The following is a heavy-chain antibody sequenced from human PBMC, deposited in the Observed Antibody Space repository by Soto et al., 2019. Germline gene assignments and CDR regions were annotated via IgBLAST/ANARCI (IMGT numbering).Heavy chain of an antibody. CDR2: ISYDGSNK. D-gene: IGHD3-9*01. J-gene: IGHJ6*02. CDR1: GFTFSSYG. V-gene: IGHV3-30*18. Sequence: VGSLRLSCAASGFTFSSYGMHWVRQAPGKGLEWVAVISYDGSNKYYADSVKGRFTISRDNSKNTLYLQMNSLRAEDTAVYYCAKSLTDYDILTGYPEFWSYYYYGMDVWGQGTTLTVSS. CDR3: AKSLTDYDILTGYPEFWSYYYYGMDV.